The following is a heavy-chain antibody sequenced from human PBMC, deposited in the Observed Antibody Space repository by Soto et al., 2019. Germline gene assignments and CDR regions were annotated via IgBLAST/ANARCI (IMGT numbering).Heavy chain of an antibody. Sequence: QVQLQQWGAGLLKPSETLSLTCAVYGGSFSGYYWSWIRQPPGKGLEWIGEINHSGSTNYNPSLKSRVTISVDTSKNQFSLNLSSATAADTAVYYCARRGPVVVDAKFGYWGQGTLVTVSA. D-gene: IGHD2-15*01. V-gene: IGHV4-34*01. CDR2: INHSGST. CDR3: ARRGPVVVDAKFGY. CDR1: GGSFSGYY. J-gene: IGHJ4*02.